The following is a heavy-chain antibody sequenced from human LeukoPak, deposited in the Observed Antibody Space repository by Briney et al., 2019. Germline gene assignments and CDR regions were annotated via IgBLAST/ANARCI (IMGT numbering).Heavy chain of an antibody. CDR2: INHSGST. CDR1: GGSFSGYY. Sequence: SETLSLTCAVYGGSFSGYYWSWIRQPPGKGLEWIGEINHSGSTNYNPSLKSRVTISVDTSKNQFPLKLSSVTAADTAVYYCARRLMGRGYSVDYWGQGTLVTVSS. D-gene: IGHD2-8*01. V-gene: IGHV4-34*01. J-gene: IGHJ4*02. CDR3: ARRLMGRGYSVDY.